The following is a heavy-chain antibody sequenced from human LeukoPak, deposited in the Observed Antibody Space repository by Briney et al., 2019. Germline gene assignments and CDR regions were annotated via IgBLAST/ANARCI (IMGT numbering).Heavy chain of an antibody. CDR3: ARNPFWSGYLEGFDP. V-gene: IGHV1-69*05. CDR2: IIPIFGTA. CDR1: GGTFGSYA. Sequence: SVKVSCKASGGTFGSYAISWVRQAPGQGLEWMGGIIPIFGTANYAQKFQGRVTITTDESTSTAYMELSSLRSEDTAVYYCARNPFWSGYLEGFDPWGQGTLVTVSS. D-gene: IGHD3-3*01. J-gene: IGHJ5*02.